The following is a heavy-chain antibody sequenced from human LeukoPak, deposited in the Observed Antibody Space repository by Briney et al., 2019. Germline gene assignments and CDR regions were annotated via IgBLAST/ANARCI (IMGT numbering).Heavy chain of an antibody. Sequence: SETQSLTCTVSGGSINSSGYYWGWIRQPPGKGLEWIGSVDYTGITSHSPSLKSRVTISVDTSKNQFSLKLSSVTAADTAVYYCATLVRGYSYGTDYWGQGTLVTVSS. J-gene: IGHJ4*02. D-gene: IGHD5-18*01. CDR2: VDYTGIT. V-gene: IGHV4-39*01. CDR3: ATLVRGYSYGTDY. CDR1: GGSINSSGYY.